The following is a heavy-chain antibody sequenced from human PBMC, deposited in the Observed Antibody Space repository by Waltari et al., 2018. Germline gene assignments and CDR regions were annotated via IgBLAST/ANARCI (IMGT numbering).Heavy chain of an antibody. CDR2: IDPEDGRI. J-gene: IGHJ6*02. V-gene: IGHV1-24*01. D-gene: IGHD3-10*01. Sequence: QVQLIQSGAEVRKPGASVKVSCKISGYRLTQLSMHWVRLAPGEGLEWIGGIDPEDGRIIYGQRFQGRVTMTEDTSTDTAYMELNSLRYEDTAVYYCTSCTIFGSAVSYFYGLDVWGQGTTVTVSS. CDR3: TSCTIFGSAVSYFYGLDV. CDR1: GYRLTQLS.